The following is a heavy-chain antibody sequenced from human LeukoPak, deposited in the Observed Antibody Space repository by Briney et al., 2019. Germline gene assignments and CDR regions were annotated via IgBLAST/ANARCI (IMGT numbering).Heavy chain of an antibody. V-gene: IGHV4-4*07. D-gene: IGHD6-13*01. CDR2: TYTSGST. CDR3: ARVSSSWYQAWYFDL. Sequence: NPSETLSLTCTVSGGSISSYDWSWIRQPAGKGLEWIGRTYTSGSTNYNPSLKSRVTMSVDMSKNQFSLKLSSMVAADTAVYYCARVSSSWYQAWYFDLWGRGTLVTVPS. J-gene: IGHJ2*01. CDR1: GGSISSYD.